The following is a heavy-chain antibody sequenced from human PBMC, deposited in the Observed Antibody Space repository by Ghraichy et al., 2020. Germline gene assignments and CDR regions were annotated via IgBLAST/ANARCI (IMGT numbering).Heavy chain of an antibody. V-gene: IGHV1-2*02. Sequence: ASVKVSCKTSGYTFTDYYIHWVRQAPGQGLEWIGWVNSRNGGASYAQKFDGRFTLTTDASSRTAYMEVRRLNSDDTAVYYCAKDSDYESSGILCDFWGQGTLVTVSS. CDR2: VNSRNGGA. J-gene: IGHJ4*02. CDR3: AKDSDYESSGILCDF. CDR1: GYTFTDYY. D-gene: IGHD3-22*01.